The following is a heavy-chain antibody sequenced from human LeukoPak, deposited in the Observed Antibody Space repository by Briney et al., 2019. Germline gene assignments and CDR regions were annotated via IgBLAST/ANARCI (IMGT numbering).Heavy chain of an antibody. D-gene: IGHD3-10*01. CDR2: IYPGDSDT. CDR3: ARRQYYGSGSYLDY. Sequence: KGGESLKISCKGSGYTFTSYWIAWVRHMPGKGLEWMGIIYPGDSDTRYSPSFQGQVTISADKSISTAYLQWNSLKASDTAMYYCARRQYYGSGSYLDYWGQGTLVTVSS. V-gene: IGHV5-51*01. CDR1: GYTFTSYW. J-gene: IGHJ4*02.